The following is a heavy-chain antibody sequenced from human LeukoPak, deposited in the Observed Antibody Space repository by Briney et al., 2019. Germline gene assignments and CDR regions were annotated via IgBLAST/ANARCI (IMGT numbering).Heavy chain of an antibody. D-gene: IGHD2-2*01. V-gene: IGHV4-4*07. J-gene: IGHJ4*02. CDR2: IYTSGST. Sequence: PSETLSLTCTVSGGSISSYYWSWIRQPAGKGLEWIGRIYTSGSTNYNPSLKSRVTISVDTSKNQFSLKLSSVTAADTAVYYCASGDIVVVPAAGPVDYWGQGTLVTVSS. CDR3: ASGDIVVVPAAGPVDY. CDR1: GGSISSYY.